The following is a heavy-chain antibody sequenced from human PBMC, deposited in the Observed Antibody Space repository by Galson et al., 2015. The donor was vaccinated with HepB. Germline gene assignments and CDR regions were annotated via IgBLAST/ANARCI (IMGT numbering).Heavy chain of an antibody. CDR2: IYYRGSP. J-gene: IGHJ4*02. D-gene: IGHD2-2*02. CDR1: SGSMSSSAYY. Sequence: ETLSLTCTVSSGSMSSSAYYWGWIRQPPGKGLEWVGTIYYRGSPYYNPSLKSRVAFSIDTSKSEVSLKLRSVTAADTAVYYCVGSSGVVGYSGHIDYWGQGTLVTVSS. V-gene: IGHV4-39*01. CDR3: VGSSGVVGYSGHIDY.